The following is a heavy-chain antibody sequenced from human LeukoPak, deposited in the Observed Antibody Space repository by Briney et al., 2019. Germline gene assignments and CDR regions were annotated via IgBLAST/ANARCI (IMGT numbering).Heavy chain of an antibody. CDR1: GGSVSSGSYY. D-gene: IGHD1-26*01. J-gene: IGHJ5*02. V-gene: IGHV4-61*01. Sequence: SETLSLTCTVSGGSVSSGSYYWSWIRQPPGKGLEWIGYIYYSGSTNYNPSLKSRVTISVDTSKNQFSLKLSSVTAADTALYYCARYSGNSSRWYDPWGQGTLVTVSS. CDR2: IYYSGST. CDR3: ARYSGNSSRWYDP.